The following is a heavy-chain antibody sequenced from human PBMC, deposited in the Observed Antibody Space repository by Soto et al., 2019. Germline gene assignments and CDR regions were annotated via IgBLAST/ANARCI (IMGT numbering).Heavy chain of an antibody. V-gene: IGHV4-31*03. CDR1: GDSISSGGYY. D-gene: IGHD2-2*02. Sequence: QVQLQESGPGLVKPSQTLSLTCTVSGDSISSGGYYWSLIRHHPGKGLEWIGYIYYRGSTTYNPSIKRRVSVSVATSKNQFSVKLSSVTAADTAVYYCARDRRKYLAPGAFDIWGQGTTVIVSS. J-gene: IGHJ3*02. CDR3: ARDRRKYLAPGAFDI. CDR2: IYYRGST.